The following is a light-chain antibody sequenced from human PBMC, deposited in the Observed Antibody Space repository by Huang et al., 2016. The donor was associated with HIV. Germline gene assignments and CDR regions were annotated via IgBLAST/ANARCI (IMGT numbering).Light chain of an antibody. CDR1: QGISNS. CDR2: ATS. J-gene: IGKJ1*01. Sequence: DIQMTQSPSSLSPSVGDRVTITCRASQGISNSLAWYKQKPGKAPKLLLHATSRFESGVPSMFSGSVSGTDYTLTISSLQPEDFATYYCQQYYSTPTFGQGTKVESK. CDR3: QQYYSTPT. V-gene: IGKV1-NL1*01.